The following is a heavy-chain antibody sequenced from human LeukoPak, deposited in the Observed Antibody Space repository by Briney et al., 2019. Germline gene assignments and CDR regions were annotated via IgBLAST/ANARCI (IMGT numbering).Heavy chain of an antibody. CDR1: GFTFSSYA. J-gene: IGHJ6*02. CDR2: ISGSGGST. V-gene: IGHV3-23*01. D-gene: IGHD2-2*02. CDR3: AKDPYCSSTSCYTGTELYYYYGMDV. Sequence: GGSLRLSCAASGFTFSSYAMSWVRQAPGKRLEWVSAISGSGGSTYYADSVKGRFTISRDNSKNTLYLQMNSLRAEDTAVYYCAKDPYCSSTSCYTGTELYYYYGMDVWGQGTTVTVSS.